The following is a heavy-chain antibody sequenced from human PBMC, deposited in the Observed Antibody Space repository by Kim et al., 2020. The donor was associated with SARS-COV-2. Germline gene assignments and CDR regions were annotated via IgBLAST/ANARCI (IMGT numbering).Heavy chain of an antibody. CDR2: IYDSGSS. CDR3: ARTVRYYYTSGRVSAYWYFDL. V-gene: IGHV4-59*01. J-gene: IGHJ2*01. CDR1: GGSMSSFY. Sequence: SETLSLTCTVSGGSMSSFYWSWIRQPPGKGLEWIGFIYDSGSSYYNPSLESRVTISVDTSKNQFSLKVTSVNVADTAKYFCARTVRYYYTSGRVSAYWYFDLWGRGTLVSVSS. D-gene: IGHD3-10*01.